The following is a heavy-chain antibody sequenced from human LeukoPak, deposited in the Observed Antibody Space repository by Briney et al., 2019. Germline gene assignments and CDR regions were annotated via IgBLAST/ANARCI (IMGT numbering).Heavy chain of an antibody. CDR3: AKDLWDGYNYRYYYYYYGMDV. D-gene: IGHD5-12*01. CDR2: ISGSGGST. Sequence: GGSLRLSCAASGFTFGSYAMSWVRQAPGKGLEWVSAISGSGGSTYYADSVKGRFTISRDNSKNTLYLQMNSLRAEDTAVYYCAKDLWDGYNYRYYYYYYGMDVWGQGTTVTVSS. CDR1: GFTFGSYA. V-gene: IGHV3-23*01. J-gene: IGHJ6*02.